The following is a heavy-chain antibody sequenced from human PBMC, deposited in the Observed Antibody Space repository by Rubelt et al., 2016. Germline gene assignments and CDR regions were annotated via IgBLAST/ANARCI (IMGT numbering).Heavy chain of an antibody. CDR2: INTATGVT. CDR1: GYTFTTYP. V-gene: IGHV1-2*02. D-gene: IGHD6-13*01. J-gene: IGHJ4*02. CDR3: VSELNQHSSPFDY. Sequence: QVQLVQSGSELKKPGASVKVSCKASGYTFTTYPMNWVRQAPGQGLEWMGLINTATGVTTYTQTHRGRVRMTRETSITSVFMESSRLTSDDTALYYCVSELNQHSSPFDYWGQGTLVTVSS.